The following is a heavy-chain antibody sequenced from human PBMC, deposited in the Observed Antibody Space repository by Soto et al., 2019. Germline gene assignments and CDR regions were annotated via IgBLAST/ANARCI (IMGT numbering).Heavy chain of an antibody. CDR3: ASPREEDYYYYYGMDV. J-gene: IGHJ6*02. Sequence: QVQLVQSGAEVKKPGSSVKVSCKASGGTFSSYAISWVRQAPGQGLEWMGGIIPIFGTANYAQKFQGRVTITADESTSTAYMELSSLRSEDTALYYCASPREEDYYYYYGMDVWGQGTTVTVSS. CDR1: GGTFSSYA. CDR2: IIPIFGTA. V-gene: IGHV1-69*01.